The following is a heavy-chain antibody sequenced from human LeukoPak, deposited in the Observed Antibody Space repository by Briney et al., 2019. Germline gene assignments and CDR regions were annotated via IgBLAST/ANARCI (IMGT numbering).Heavy chain of an antibody. CDR3: ARGTSGWYVSDY. J-gene: IGHJ4*02. CDR1: GFTFSTYS. V-gene: IGHV3-21*01. D-gene: IGHD6-19*01. Sequence: PGGSLRLSCAASGFTFSTYSMNWVRQVPGKGLECVSSISSSSSYMSYADSVKGRFTISRDNAKNSLYLQMNTLRAEDTAVYYCARGTSGWYVSDYWGQGTLVTVSS. CDR2: ISSSSSYM.